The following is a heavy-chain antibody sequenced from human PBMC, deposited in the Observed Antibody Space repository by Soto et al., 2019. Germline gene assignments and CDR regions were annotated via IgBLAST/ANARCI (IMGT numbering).Heavy chain of an antibody. J-gene: IGHJ4*02. CDR2: IYYSGST. CDR1: GGSISSSSYY. CDR3: ARHRRGQNSSGFDY. D-gene: IGHD6-19*01. V-gene: IGHV4-39*01. Sequence: SETLSLTCTVSGGSISSSSYYWGWIRQPPGKGLEWIGSIYYSGSTYYNPSLKSRVTISVDTSKNQFSLKLSSVTAADTAVYYCARHRRGQNSSGFDYWGQGTLVTVSS.